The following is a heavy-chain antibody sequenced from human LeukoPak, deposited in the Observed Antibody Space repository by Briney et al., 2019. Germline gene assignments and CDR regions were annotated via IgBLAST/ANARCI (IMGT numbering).Heavy chain of an antibody. V-gene: IGHV3-30*18. J-gene: IGHJ4*02. CDR1: GFTFSSYG. CDR2: ISYDGSNK. Sequence: GRSLRLSCAASGFTFSSYGMHWVRQAPGKGLEWVAVISYDGSNKYYADSVKGRFTISRDNSKNTLYLQMNSLRAEDTAVYYCAKAARTTLRFLEWLAMGPDYWGQGTLVTVSS. D-gene: IGHD3-3*01. CDR3: AKAARTTLRFLEWLAMGPDY.